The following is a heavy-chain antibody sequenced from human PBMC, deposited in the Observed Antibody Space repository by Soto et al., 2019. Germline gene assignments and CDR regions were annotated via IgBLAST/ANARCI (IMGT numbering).Heavy chain of an antibody. J-gene: IGHJ6*02. Sequence: QVQLVQSGAEVKKPGASVKVSCKASGYTFTSYAMHWVRQAPGQRLEWMGWINAGNGNTKYSQKFQGRVTITRDTSASTAYMELSSLRSEDTAVYYCAGGAAGTALYPTLDRVKYYYYGTDVWGQGTTVTVSS. V-gene: IGHV1-3*01. CDR2: INAGNGNT. CDR1: GYTFTSYA. D-gene: IGHD6-13*01. CDR3: AGGAAGTALYPTLDRVKYYYYGTDV.